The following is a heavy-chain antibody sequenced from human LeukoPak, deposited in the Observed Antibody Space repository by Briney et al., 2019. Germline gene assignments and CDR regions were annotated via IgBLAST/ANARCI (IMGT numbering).Heavy chain of an antibody. CDR1: GGSISGDY. V-gene: IGHV4-59*08. Sequence: SETLSLTCTVSGGSISGDYWSWIRQSPGKGLEWIGYIYYSGSTNYNPSLKSRVTISVDTSKNQFSLKLSSVTAADTAVYYCARLVGATKAPGYWGQGTLVTVSS. CDR2: IYYSGST. J-gene: IGHJ4*02. CDR3: ARLVGATKAPGY. D-gene: IGHD1-26*01.